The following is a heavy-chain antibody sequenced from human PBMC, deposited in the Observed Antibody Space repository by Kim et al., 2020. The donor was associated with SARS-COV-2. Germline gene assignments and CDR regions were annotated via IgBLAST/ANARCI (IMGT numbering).Heavy chain of an antibody. D-gene: IGHD2-21*01. CDR1: GFTFSSYS. V-gene: IGHV3-48*02. CDR2: ITGDGITT. Sequence: GGSLRLSCAASGFTFSSYSMNWVRQAPGKGLEWISYITGDGITTWYADSVRGRFTISRDNAKNSLYLQMNSLRDEDTAVYYCVRDFRWCFDSWGQGTL. CDR3: VRDFRWCFDS. J-gene: IGHJ4*02.